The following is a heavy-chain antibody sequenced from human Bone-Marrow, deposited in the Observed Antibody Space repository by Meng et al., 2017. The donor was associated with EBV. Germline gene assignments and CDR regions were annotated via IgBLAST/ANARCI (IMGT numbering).Heavy chain of an antibody. J-gene: IGHJ2*01. Sequence: QVQLVESGGGVVQPGMFEGLSCAGAGFRFSAFAMHWVRQTPDKGLEWVAVISHDGTNTFYADSVQGRVAISRDNSKNTLYVQMDSLRPEDTAIYYCARARDGDWFFDLWGRGTLVTVSS. CDR3: ARARDGDWFFDL. D-gene: IGHD2-21*02. CDR1: GFRFSAFA. V-gene: IGHV3-30*03. CDR2: ISHDGTNT.